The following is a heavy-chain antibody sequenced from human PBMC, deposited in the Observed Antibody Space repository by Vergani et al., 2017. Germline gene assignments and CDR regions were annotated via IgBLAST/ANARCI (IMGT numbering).Heavy chain of an antibody. Sequence: QLQLQESGPGLVKPSQTLSLTCTVSGGSISSGDYYWSWIRQPPGKGLEWIGYIYYSGSTYYNPSLKSRVTISVDTSTNQFSLKLSSVTAADTAVYYCARGYYYDSSGYYYLDSWGQGTLVTVSS. CDR1: GGSISSGDYY. J-gene: IGHJ4*02. D-gene: IGHD3-22*01. V-gene: IGHV4-30-4*08. CDR3: ARGYYYDSSGYYYLDS. CDR2: IYYSGST.